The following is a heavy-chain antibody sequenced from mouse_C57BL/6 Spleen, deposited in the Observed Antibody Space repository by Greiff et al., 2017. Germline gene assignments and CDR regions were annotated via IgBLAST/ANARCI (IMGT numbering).Heavy chain of an antibody. D-gene: IGHD4-1*01. Sequence: QVQLQQPGAELVMPGASVKLSCKASGYTVTSYWMHWVKQRPGQGLEWIGEIDPSDSYTNYNQKFKGKSTLTVDKSSSTAYMQLSSLTSEDSAVYYCARKENWYFDYWGQGTTLTVSS. CDR1: GYTVTSYW. CDR3: ARKENWYFDY. J-gene: IGHJ2*01. V-gene: IGHV1-69*01. CDR2: IDPSDSYT.